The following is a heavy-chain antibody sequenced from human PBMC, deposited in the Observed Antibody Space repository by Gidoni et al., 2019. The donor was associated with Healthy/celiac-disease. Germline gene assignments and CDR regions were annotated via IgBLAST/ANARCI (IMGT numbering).Heavy chain of an antibody. CDR3: ASRGYSGYVHQDY. V-gene: IGHV1-46*01. CDR1: GCTFTSYY. CDR2: INPSGGST. Sequence: QVQLVQSGAEVKKPGASVKVSCKASGCTFTSYYMHWVRQAPGQGLEWMGIINPSGGSTSYAQKFQGRVTMTRDTSTSTVYMELSSLRSEDTAVYYCASRGYSGYVHQDYWGQGTLVTVSS. D-gene: IGHD5-12*01. J-gene: IGHJ4*02.